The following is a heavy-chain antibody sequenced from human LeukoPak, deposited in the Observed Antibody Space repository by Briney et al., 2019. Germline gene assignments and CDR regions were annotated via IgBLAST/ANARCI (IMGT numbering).Heavy chain of an antibody. D-gene: IGHD6-13*01. V-gene: IGHV4-4*07. CDR2: IYTSGST. CDR1: GGSISSYY. CDR3: AREAIDPSSSYYYYMDV. J-gene: IGHJ6*03. Sequence: SETLSLTCTVSGGSISSYYWSWIRQLAGKGLEWIGRIYTSGSTNYNPSLKSQVTMSVDTSKNQFSLKLSSVTAADTAVYYCAREAIDPSSSYYYYMDVWGKGTTVTISS.